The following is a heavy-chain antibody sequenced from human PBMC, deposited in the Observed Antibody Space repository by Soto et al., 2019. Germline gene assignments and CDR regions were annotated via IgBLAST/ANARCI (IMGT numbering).Heavy chain of an antibody. J-gene: IGHJ6*03. CDR2: IYPGDSDT. Sequence: PGESLKISCKGSGYSFTSYWIGWVRQMPGKGLEWMGIIYPGDSDTRYSPSFQGQVTISADKSISTAYLQWSSLKASDTAMYYCARQGYSSGWAYYYYYMDVWGKGTTVTVSS. V-gene: IGHV5-51*01. CDR1: GYSFTSYW. D-gene: IGHD6-19*01. CDR3: ARQGYSSGWAYYYYYMDV.